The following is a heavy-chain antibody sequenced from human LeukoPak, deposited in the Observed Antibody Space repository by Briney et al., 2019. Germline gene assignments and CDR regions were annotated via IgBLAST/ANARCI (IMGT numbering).Heavy chain of an antibody. Sequence: SETLSLTCTVSGGSISSGGYSWSWIRQHPGKGLEWIGYIYYSGSTYYNPSLKSRVTISVDTSKNQFSLKLSSVTAADTAVYYCARGPTNPTYCSSTSCYVWGDYAFDIWGQGTMVTVSS. V-gene: IGHV4-31*03. J-gene: IGHJ3*02. CDR1: GGSISSGGYS. CDR2: IYYSGST. D-gene: IGHD2-2*01. CDR3: ARGPTNPTYCSSTSCYVWGDYAFDI.